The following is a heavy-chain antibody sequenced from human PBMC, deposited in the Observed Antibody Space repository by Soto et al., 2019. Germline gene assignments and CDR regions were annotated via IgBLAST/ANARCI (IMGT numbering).Heavy chain of an antibody. CDR1: GYTFTSYA. CDR2: INAGNGNT. D-gene: IGHD3-22*01. Sequence: ASVKVSCKASGYTFTSYAMHWVRQAPGQRLEWMGWINAGNGNTKYSQKFQGRVTITRDTSASTAYMELSSLRSEDTAVYYCASGYYDSSGYFLGFDYWGQGTLVTVSS. CDR3: ASGYYDSSGYFLGFDY. V-gene: IGHV1-3*01. J-gene: IGHJ4*02.